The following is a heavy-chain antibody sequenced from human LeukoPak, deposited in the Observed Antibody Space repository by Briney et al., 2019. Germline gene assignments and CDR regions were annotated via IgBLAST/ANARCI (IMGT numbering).Heavy chain of an antibody. V-gene: IGHV3-23*01. CDR2: ISGSGGST. CDR1: GFTFSSYA. CDR3: AKDLTWTYYYDSSGSEFDY. D-gene: IGHD3-22*01. J-gene: IGHJ4*02. Sequence: GGSLRLSCAASGFTFSSYAMSCVRQDPGNGLEWVSAISGSGGSTYYADSVKGRFTISRDNSKNTLYLQMNSLRAEDTAVYYCAKDLTWTYYYDSSGSEFDYWGQGTLVTVSS.